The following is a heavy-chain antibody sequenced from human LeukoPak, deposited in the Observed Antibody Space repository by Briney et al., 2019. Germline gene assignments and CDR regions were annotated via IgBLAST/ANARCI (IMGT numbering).Heavy chain of an antibody. D-gene: IGHD2-15*01. V-gene: IGHV4-30-2*01. CDR2: IYHTGST. J-gene: IGHJ4*02. Sequence: KSSETLSLTCTVSGASISSGTYSWSWIRQPPGEGLEWIGYIYHTGSTYYNPSLKSRVTISVDTSKNQFSLELSSVTAADTAVYYCARGYCSGGSCYGGVDYWGQGTLVTVSS. CDR3: ARGYCSGGSCYGGVDY. CDR1: GASISSGTYS.